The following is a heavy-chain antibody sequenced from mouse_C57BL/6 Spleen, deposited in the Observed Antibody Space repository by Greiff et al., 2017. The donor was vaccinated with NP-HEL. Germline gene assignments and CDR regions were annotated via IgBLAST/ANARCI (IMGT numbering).Heavy chain of an antibody. CDR1: GFTFSSYA. D-gene: IGHD1-1*01. V-gene: IGHV5-9-1*02. CDR3: TRDFYYGSRDY. CDR2: ISSGGDYI. J-gene: IGHJ4*01. Sequence: EVQRVESGEGLVKPGGSLKLSCAASGFTFSSYAMSWVRQTPEKRLEWVAYISSGGDYIYYADTVKGRFTISRDNARNTLYLQMSSLKSEDTAMYYCTRDFYYGSRDYWGQGTSVTVSS.